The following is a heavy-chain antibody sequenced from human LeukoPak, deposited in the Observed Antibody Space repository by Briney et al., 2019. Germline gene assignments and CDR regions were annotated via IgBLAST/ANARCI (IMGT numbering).Heavy chain of an antibody. J-gene: IGHJ4*02. D-gene: IGHD2-15*01. CDR1: GYTFTSYG. Sequence: ASVKVFCKASGYTFTSYGINWVRQAPGQGLEWMGWISAYNGNTNYAQKFQGRVIMTTDTLTSTAYMELMSLRSDDTAVYYCARFLIGGGSPHYFDYWGQGTLVTVSS. CDR2: ISAYNGNT. CDR3: ARFLIGGGSPHYFDY. V-gene: IGHV1-18*01.